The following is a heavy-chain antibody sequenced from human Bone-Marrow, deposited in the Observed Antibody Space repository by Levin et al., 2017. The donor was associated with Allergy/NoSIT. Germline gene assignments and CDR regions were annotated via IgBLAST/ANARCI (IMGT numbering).Heavy chain of an antibody. CDR2: IKQDGSET. CDR3: ARGKATDI. V-gene: IGHV3-7*04. CDR1: GFTFTNNW. Sequence: GESLKISCVASGFTFTNNWMTWVRQAPGRGLEWVANIKQDGSETHFLDSVKGRFSISRDNAKNSVYLQMNSLRVEDTAVYYCARGKATDIWGQGTMVTVSS. D-gene: IGHD5-12*01. J-gene: IGHJ3*02.